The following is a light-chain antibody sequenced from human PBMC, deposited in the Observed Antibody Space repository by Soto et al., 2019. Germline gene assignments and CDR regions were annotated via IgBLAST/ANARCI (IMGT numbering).Light chain of an antibody. CDR2: NVN. J-gene: IGLJ1*01. Sequence: QSVLTQPASVSGSPGQSITISCSGTNSDIGAYDYVSWYQQHPGKPPKLIIYNVNNRPSGVSFRFSGSKSANTASLTISGLQTEDEAHYYCLSHPTRRIYVSGTRTKVTVL. CDR1: NSDIGAYDY. V-gene: IGLV2-14*03. CDR3: LSHPTRRIYV.